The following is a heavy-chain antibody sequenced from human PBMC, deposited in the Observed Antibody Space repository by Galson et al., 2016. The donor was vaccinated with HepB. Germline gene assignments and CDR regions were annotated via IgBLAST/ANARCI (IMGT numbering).Heavy chain of an antibody. CDR2: TEYRAKWRR. V-gene: IGHV6-1*01. J-gene: IGHJ4*02. CDR1: GDSASSNSAA. Sequence: CAISGDSASSNSAAWNWIRQSPSRGLEWLGKTEYRAKWRREYAPSVKGRITINPDTAKNQFSLQLTSVTPEDTAVYYCARDAYVAATGGDGFDYWGQGILVTVSS. D-gene: IGHD6-19*01. CDR3: ARDAYVAATGGDGFDY.